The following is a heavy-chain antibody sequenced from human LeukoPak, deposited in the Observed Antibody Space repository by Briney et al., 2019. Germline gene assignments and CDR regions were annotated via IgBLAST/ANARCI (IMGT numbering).Heavy chain of an antibody. J-gene: IGHJ3*02. CDR1: GFTFSSDG. CDR2: IWYDGSNK. V-gene: IGHV3-33*01. D-gene: IGHD3-22*01. CDR3: ARERGINYFDSNDAFYI. Sequence: GRTLRLSCAASGFTFSSDGMHWVRHAQAQGLERVAVIWYDGSNKNYVDSAQGRFTISRDNTKNTLYLQMTSLRAADTAVYYCARERGINYFDSNDAFYIWGQGTMVTVSS.